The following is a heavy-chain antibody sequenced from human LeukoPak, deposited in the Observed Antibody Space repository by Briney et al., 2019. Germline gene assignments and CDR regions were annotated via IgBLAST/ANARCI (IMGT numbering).Heavy chain of an antibody. J-gene: IGHJ4*02. D-gene: IGHD3-3*01. CDR3: AGTRDFWSGIVFDY. CDR1: GGSISSYY. V-gene: IGHV4-59*01. Sequence: SETLSLTCTVSGGSISSYYWSWIRQPPGKGLEWIGYIYNSGSTNYNPSLKSRVTISVDTSKKQFSLKLSSVTAADTAVYYCAGTRDFWSGIVFDYWGQGTLVTVSS. CDR2: IYNSGST.